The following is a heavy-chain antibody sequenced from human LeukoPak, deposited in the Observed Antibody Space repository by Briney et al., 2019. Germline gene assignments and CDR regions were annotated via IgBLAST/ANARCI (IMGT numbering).Heavy chain of an antibody. CDR1: GGSISSGSYY. J-gene: IGHJ4*02. Sequence: SQTLSLTCTVSGGSISSGSYYWSWIRQPAGKGLEWIGRIHTSGSTSYIPSLESRVTISVDTSKNQFSLKLTSATAADTAVYFCARYGNVPSAHFDYWGQGTLVTVSS. V-gene: IGHV4-61*02. D-gene: IGHD2-2*01. CDR3: ARYGNVPSAHFDY. CDR2: IHTSGST.